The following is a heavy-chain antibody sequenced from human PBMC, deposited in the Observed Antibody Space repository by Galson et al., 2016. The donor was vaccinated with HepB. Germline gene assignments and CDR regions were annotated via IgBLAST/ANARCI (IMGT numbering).Heavy chain of an antibody. D-gene: IGHD3-10*01. V-gene: IGHV3-30*03. CDR2: ISYDGNNK. Sequence: SLRLSCAASGFTFRSYGMHWVRQAPGKGLEWVAVISYDGNNKYYGDSVKGRFTISRDNSKNTLYLQMNSLKLEDTAVYYCARGYREGVTYYYYYYIDVWGKGTTVTVSS. CDR3: ARGYREGVTYYYYYYIDV. CDR1: GFTFRSYG. J-gene: IGHJ6*03.